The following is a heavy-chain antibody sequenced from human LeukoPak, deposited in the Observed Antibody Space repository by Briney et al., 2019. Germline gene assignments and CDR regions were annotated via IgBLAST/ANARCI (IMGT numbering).Heavy chain of an antibody. CDR1: GFTFSSYA. J-gene: IGHJ6*02. Sequence: GGSLRLSCAASGFTFSSYATSWVRQAPGKGLEWVAVIWYDGSNKYYADSVKGRFTISRDNSKNTLYLQMNSLRAEDTAVYYCARVRVVVVAATAMDVWGQGTTVTVSS. V-gene: IGHV3-33*08. CDR3: ARVRVVVVAATAMDV. CDR2: IWYDGSNK. D-gene: IGHD2-15*01.